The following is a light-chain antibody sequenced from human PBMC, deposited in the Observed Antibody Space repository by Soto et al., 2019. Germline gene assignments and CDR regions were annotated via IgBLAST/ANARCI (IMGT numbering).Light chain of an antibody. Sequence: SYELTQPPSVSVAPGQTARLTCGGTNIGSKSVHWYQQKPGQAPVLVVYDDSDRPSGIPERFSGSNSGNTATLTISRVEAGDEADYYCQVWDSSSDHLYVFGTGTKLTVL. J-gene: IGLJ1*01. CDR1: NIGSKS. V-gene: IGLV3-21*02. CDR2: DDS. CDR3: QVWDSSSDHLYV.